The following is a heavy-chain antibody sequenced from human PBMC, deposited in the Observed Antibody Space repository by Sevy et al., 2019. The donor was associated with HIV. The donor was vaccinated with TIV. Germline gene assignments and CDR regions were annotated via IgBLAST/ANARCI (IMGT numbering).Heavy chain of an antibody. V-gene: IGHV3-23*01. D-gene: IGHD5-18*01. J-gene: IGHJ4*02. CDR3: AAGDTSMVTDLDY. CDR1: GFTVSTYA. Sequence: GGSLRLSCAASGFTVSTYAINWVRQAQGEGLEWVPAITGGGDRTNNQDSVKGRFTISRDNSKNVGYLQMNSLRAEDTAVDYCAAGDTSMVTDLDYWGQGTLVTVSS. CDR2: ITGGGDRT.